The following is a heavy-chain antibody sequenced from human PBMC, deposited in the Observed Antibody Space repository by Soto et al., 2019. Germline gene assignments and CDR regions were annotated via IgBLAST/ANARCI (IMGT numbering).Heavy chain of an antibody. V-gene: IGHV4-39*02. Sequence: KTSETLSLTCTVSGGSISSSSYYWGWIRQPPGKGLEWIGSIYYSGSTYYNPSLKSRVTISVDTSKNQFSLKLSSVTAADTAVYYCATDLTGRGYWGQGTLVTVSS. J-gene: IGHJ4*02. D-gene: IGHD1-20*01. CDR3: ATDLTGRGY. CDR2: IYYSGST. CDR1: GGSISSSSYY.